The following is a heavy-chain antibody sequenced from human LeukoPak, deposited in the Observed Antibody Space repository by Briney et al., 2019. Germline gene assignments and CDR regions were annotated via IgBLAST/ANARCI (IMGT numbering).Heavy chain of an antibody. CDR1: GFTFSTSW. CDR2: IKQDGSDK. CDR3: ARGAEYMSPFDY. Sequence: PGGSLRLSCAASGFTFSTSWMDWVRQAPGKGLEWVANIKQDGSDKHYLDSVKGRFTISRDNAKNSLSLQMNSQRAEDTAVYYCARGAEYMSPFDYCGQGALITVSS. D-gene: IGHD1-14*01. J-gene: IGHJ4*02. V-gene: IGHV3-7*01.